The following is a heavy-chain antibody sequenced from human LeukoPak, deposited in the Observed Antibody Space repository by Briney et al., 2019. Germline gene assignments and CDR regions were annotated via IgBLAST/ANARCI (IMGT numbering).Heavy chain of an antibody. Sequence: ASVKVSCKASGYTFTGYYMHWVRQAPGQGLEWMGWINPNSSGTNYAQKFQGRVTMTRDTSISTAYMELSRLRSDDTAVYYCARLTGLQLYYMDVWGKGTTVTVSS. CDR1: GYTFTGYY. J-gene: IGHJ6*03. CDR2: INPNSSGT. D-gene: IGHD4-11*01. V-gene: IGHV1-2*02. CDR3: ARLTGLQLYYMDV.